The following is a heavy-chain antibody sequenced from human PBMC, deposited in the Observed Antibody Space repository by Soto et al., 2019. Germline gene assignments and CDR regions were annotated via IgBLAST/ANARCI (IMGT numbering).Heavy chain of an antibody. D-gene: IGHD3-22*01. J-gene: IGHJ6*02. V-gene: IGHV1-18*01. Sequence: ASVKVSCKASGYTFTSYGISWVRQAPGQGLEWMGWISAYNGNTNYAQKLQGRVTMTTDTSTSTAYMELRSLRSDDTAVYYCARDPFITMIVVVINSYGMDVWGQGTTVTVSS. CDR1: GYTFTSYG. CDR2: ISAYNGNT. CDR3: ARDPFITMIVVVINSYGMDV.